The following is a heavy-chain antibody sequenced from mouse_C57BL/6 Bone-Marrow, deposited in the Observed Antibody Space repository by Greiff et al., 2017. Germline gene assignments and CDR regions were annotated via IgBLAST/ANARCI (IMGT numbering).Heavy chain of an antibody. CDR1: GYTFTSYW. Sequence: QVQLQQPGAELVMPGASVKLSCKASGYTFTSYWMHWVKQRPGQGLEWIGEIDPSDSYTNYNQKFKGKSTLTVDKSSSTAYMQLSSLTSEDSAVYYCARAGYSLDCFAYWGQGTLVTVSA. V-gene: IGHV1-69*01. CDR3: ARAGYSLDCFAY. D-gene: IGHD2-12*01. J-gene: IGHJ3*01. CDR2: IDPSDSYT.